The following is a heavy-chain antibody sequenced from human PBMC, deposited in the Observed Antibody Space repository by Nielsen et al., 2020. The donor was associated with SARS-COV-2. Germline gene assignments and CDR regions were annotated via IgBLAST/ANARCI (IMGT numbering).Heavy chain of an antibody. D-gene: IGHD3-10*01. V-gene: IGHV3-7*03. Sequence: VRQAPGKGLEWVANIKQGGSEKYYVDSVKGRFTISRNNAKNSLYLQMNSLRAEDTAVYYCARDRYYGSGSYRYYYGMDVWGQGTTVTVSS. J-gene: IGHJ6*02. CDR2: IKQGGSEK. CDR3: ARDRYYGSGSYRYYYGMDV.